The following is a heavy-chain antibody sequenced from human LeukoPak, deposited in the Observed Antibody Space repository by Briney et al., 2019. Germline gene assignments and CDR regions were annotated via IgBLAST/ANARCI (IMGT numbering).Heavy chain of an antibody. CDR1: GYTFTSYV. J-gene: IGHJ4*02. Sequence: ASVKVSCKASGYTFTSYVVSWVRQAPGQGLGWMGWINTYNDNTNYAQKLQGRVTMTTDTSTSTAYMELRSLTSDDTAVYYCARDPLHYGFDYWGQGTLVTVSS. D-gene: IGHD3-10*01. CDR3: ARDPLHYGFDY. V-gene: IGHV1-18*01. CDR2: INTYNDNT.